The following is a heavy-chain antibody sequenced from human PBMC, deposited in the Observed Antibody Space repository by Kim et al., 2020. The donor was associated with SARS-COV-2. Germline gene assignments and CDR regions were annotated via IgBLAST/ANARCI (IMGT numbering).Heavy chain of an antibody. Sequence: GGSLRLSCAASGFTFSSYAMSWVRQAPGKGLEWVSAISGSGGSTYYADSVKGRFTISRDNSKNTLYLQMNSLRAEDTAVYYCAKDSTYYYDSSGYYRGECVYDYWGQGTLVTVSS. CDR3: AKDSTYYYDSSGYYRGECVYDY. CDR1: GFTFSSYA. D-gene: IGHD3-22*01. CDR2: ISGSGGST. V-gene: IGHV3-23*01. J-gene: IGHJ4*02.